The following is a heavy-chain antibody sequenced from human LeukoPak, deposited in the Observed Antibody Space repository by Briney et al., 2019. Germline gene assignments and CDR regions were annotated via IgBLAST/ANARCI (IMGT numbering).Heavy chain of an antibody. D-gene: IGHD3-10*02. CDR1: GFTFSSYE. CDR3: AELGISVIGGL. V-gene: IGHV3-48*03. J-gene: IGHJ6*04. Sequence: PGGSLRLSCAASGFTFSSYEMNWVRQAPGKGLEWVSYISSSGSNIYYADSVKGRFTISRDNAKNSLYLQMNSLRAEDTAVYYCAELGISVIGGLWGKGTTVTISS. CDR2: ISSSGSNI.